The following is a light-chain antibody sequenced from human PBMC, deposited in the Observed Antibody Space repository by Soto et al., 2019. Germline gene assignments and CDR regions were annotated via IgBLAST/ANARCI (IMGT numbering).Light chain of an antibody. CDR2: ATS. CDR1: QSVGNN. J-gene: IGKJ4*01. Sequence: EIVVTQSPATLSVSPGERATLSCMASQSVGNNFAWYQQNPGQAPRLLIFATSTRATGVPARFSGSGSGTEFTLTSSRLQSEDFAVYYCQQYGDWPLTFGGGAKVEIE. CDR3: QQYGDWPLT. V-gene: IGKV3-15*01.